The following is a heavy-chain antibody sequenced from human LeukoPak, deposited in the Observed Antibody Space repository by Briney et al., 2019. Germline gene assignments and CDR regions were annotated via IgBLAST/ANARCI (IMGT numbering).Heavy chain of an antibody. D-gene: IGHD3-10*01. CDR2: INWNGGST. V-gene: IGHV3-20*04. CDR3: ARDRITMVRGGPLDV. J-gene: IGHJ6*04. Sequence: PGGSLRLSCAASGFTFDDYGMSWVRQAPGKGLEWVSGINWNGGSTGYADSVKGRFTISRDNAKNSLYLQMNSLRAEDTALYYCARDRITMVRGGPLDVWGKGTTVTVSS. CDR1: GFTFDDYG.